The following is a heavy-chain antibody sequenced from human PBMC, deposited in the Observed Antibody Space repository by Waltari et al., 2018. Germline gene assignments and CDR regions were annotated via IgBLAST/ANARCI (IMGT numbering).Heavy chain of an antibody. V-gene: IGHV1-69*01. Sequence: QVPLVQSGAEVKKPGSSVKVSCKASGGTFSSYAISWVRQAPGQGLEWMGGIIPICGTSNDEQKFHGRVTITADESTSTAYMELSSLRSEDTAVYYCARDQYYDSSGHRYYYYGMDVWGQGTTVTVSS. CDR3: ARDQYYDSSGHRYYYYGMDV. CDR1: GGTFSSYA. CDR2: IIPICGTS. J-gene: IGHJ6*02. D-gene: IGHD3-22*01.